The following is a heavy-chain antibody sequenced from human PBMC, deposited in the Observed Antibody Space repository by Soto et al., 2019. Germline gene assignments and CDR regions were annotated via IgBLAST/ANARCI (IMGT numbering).Heavy chain of an antibody. Sequence: GGSLRLSCAASGFIFRNYAIHWVRQAPGKGLEWVAVISRDGSHKYYLDSVKGRFTISRDNSKDTVNLLMNSLRDDDSAMYYCARSRNSAVAESFDFWGQGTLVTVSS. V-gene: IGHV3-30*04. CDR2: ISRDGSHK. D-gene: IGHD1-26*01. J-gene: IGHJ4*02. CDR3: ARSRNSAVAESFDF. CDR1: GFIFRNYA.